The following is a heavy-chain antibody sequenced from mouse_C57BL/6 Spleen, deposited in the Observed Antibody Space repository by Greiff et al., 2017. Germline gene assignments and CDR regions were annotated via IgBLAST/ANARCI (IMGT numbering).Heavy chain of an antibody. Sequence: VQGVESGGGLVKPGGSLKLSCAASGFTFSSYAMSWVRQTPEKRLEWVATISDGGSYTYYPDNVKGRFTISRDNAKNNLYLQMSHLKSEDTAMYYCARGDYGSSVFAYWGQGTLVTVSA. CDR1: GFTFSSYA. V-gene: IGHV5-4*01. CDR2: ISDGGSYT. J-gene: IGHJ3*01. CDR3: ARGDYGSSVFAY. D-gene: IGHD1-1*01.